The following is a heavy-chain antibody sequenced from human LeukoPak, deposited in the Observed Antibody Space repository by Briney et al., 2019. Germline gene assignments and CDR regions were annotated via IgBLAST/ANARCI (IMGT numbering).Heavy chain of an antibody. Sequence: GFLRLSWATSGFTVRSKYLGLVRQGPGKGLGWVSVIYSGGSTYYADSVKGRFTISRDNSKNTLYLQMNSLRAEDTAVYYCAREGYGSGSYFDYWGQGTLVTVSS. CDR3: AREGYGSGSYFDY. J-gene: IGHJ4*02. D-gene: IGHD3-10*01. CDR2: IYSGGST. CDR1: GFTVRSKY. V-gene: IGHV3-66*02.